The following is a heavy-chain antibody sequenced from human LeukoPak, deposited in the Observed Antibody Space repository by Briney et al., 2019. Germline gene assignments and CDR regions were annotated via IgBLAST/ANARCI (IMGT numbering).Heavy chain of an antibody. D-gene: IGHD6-13*01. J-gene: IGHJ5*02. CDR2: ISANNGNT. CDR1: GYTFTGYG. V-gene: IGHV1-18*01. Sequence: ASVKVSCKASGYTFTGYGISWVRQAPGQGLEWMGWISANNGNTKFAQKFQGRVTVTTDTSTTTAYMDLGSLRSDDTAVYYCARGWDSSTLDRYNWFDPWGQGTLVTVSS. CDR3: ARGWDSSTLDRYNWFDP.